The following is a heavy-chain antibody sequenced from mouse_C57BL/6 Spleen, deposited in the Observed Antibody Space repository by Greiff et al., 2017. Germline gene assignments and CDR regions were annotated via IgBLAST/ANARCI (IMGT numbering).Heavy chain of an antibody. CDR1: GYSFTGYY. J-gene: IGHJ2*01. V-gene: IGHV1-31*01. CDR2: IYPYNGVS. D-gene: IGHD1-1*01. Sequence: EVQLQQSGPELVKPGASVKISCKASGYSFTGYYMHWVKQSHGNILDWIGYIYPYNGVSSYNQKFKGKATLTVDKSSSTAYMELRSLKSEEYAVDYCGRGYYGSGYYFDYWGQGTTLTVSS. CDR3: GRGYYGSGYYFDY.